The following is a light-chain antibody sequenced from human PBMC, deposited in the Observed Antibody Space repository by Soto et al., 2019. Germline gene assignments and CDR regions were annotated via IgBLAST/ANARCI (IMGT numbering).Light chain of an antibody. V-gene: IGKV1-16*01. Sequence: DIQMTLSPSSLSASVGDRVTITCRASQGISNYLAWYQQKPGKVPKLLIYDASSLQSGVPPRFSGSGSGTEFTLTIRSLQPDDIATYYCQQYSSYSAWTFGEGTKVDIK. CDR1: QGISNY. J-gene: IGKJ1*01. CDR2: DAS. CDR3: QQYSSYSAWT.